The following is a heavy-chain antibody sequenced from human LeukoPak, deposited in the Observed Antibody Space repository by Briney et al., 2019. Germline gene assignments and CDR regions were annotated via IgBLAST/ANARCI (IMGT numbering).Heavy chain of an antibody. CDR2: ISGSGGGT. J-gene: IGHJ4*02. D-gene: IGHD3-16*01. CDR1: GFTFNSYA. V-gene: IGHV3-23*01. CDR3: VKDLGRSRNNYFDY. Sequence: PGGSPRLSCAASGFTFNSYAMSWVRQAPEKGLEWVATISGSGGGTYYADSVKGRFTISRDDSNNTLYLQMHSLRAEDTAVYYCVKDLGRSRNNYFDYGGQGTLVTVS.